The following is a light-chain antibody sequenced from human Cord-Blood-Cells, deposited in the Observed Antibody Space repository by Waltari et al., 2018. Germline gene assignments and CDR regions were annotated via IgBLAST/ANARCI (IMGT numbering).Light chain of an antibody. Sequence: QSALTQPPSASGSPGPSVTISCTATSSDVGGYNYASWYQQHPGKAPKLMIYEVSKRPSGVPDRFSGSKSGNTASLTVSGLQAEDEADYYCSSYAGSNNLVFGGGTKLTVL. CDR1: SSDVGGYNY. CDR2: EVS. V-gene: IGLV2-8*01. J-gene: IGLJ3*02. CDR3: SSYAGSNNLV.